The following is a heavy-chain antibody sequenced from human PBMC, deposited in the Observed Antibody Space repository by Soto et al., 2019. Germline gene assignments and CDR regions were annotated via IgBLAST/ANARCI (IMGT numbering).Heavy chain of an antibody. CDR2: IYYSGST. J-gene: IGHJ6*01. V-gene: IGHV4-39*01. Sequence: QLQLQELGPRLVKPSETLSLTCSVSGGSISSSSYSWGWIRQPPGKGLEWIGTIYYSGSTHYNPSLEGRVAISADTPNNQLSLRLSSVTAADTAVYYCGRQPGHCGSTTCFGYYSVDVW. CDR1: GGSISSSSYS. D-gene: IGHD2-2*01. CDR3: GRQPGHCGSTTCFGYYSVDV.